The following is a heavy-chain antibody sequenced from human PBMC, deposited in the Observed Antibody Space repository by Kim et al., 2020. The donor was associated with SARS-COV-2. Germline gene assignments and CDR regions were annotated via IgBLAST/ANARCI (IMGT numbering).Heavy chain of an antibody. V-gene: IGHV3-15*01. Sequence: GGSLRLSCAASGFTFSNAWMSWVRQAPGKGLEWVGRIKSKTDGGTTDYAAPVKGRFTISRDDSKNTLYLQMNSLKTEDTAVYYCTTARLEMATIKVGAYWGQGTLVTVSS. J-gene: IGHJ4*02. CDR1: GFTFSNAW. CDR2: IKSKTDGGTT. CDR3: TTARLEMATIKVGAY. D-gene: IGHD5-12*01.